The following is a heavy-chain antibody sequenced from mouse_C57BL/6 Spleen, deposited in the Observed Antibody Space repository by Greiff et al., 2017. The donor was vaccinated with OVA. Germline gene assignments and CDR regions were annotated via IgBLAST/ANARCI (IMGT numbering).Heavy chain of an antibody. CDR1: GFTFSSHT. D-gene: IGHD2-1*01. V-gene: IGHV5-9*01. Sequence: EVKLVESGGGLVKPGGSLKLSCAASGFTFSSHTMSWVRQTPEKRLEWVATISGGGGNTYYPDSVKGRFTISRDNAKNTLYLQMSSLRSEDTALYYCARHGNAAMDYWGQGTSVTVSS. CDR3: ARHGNAAMDY. CDR2: ISGGGGNT. J-gene: IGHJ4*01.